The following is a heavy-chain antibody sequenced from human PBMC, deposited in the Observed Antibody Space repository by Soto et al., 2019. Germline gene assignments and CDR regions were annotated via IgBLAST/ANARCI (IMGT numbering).Heavy chain of an antibody. CDR3: ARQYITIFGVVTNSFDY. J-gene: IGHJ4*02. CDR1: GGTFSSYA. Sequence: GASVKVSCKASGGTFSSYAISWLRQGPGQGLEWMGGIIPIFGTANYAQKFQGRVTITADESTSTAYMELSSLRSEDTAVYYCARQYITIFGVVTNSFDYWGQGTLVTVSS. D-gene: IGHD3-3*01. CDR2: IIPIFGTA. V-gene: IGHV1-69*13.